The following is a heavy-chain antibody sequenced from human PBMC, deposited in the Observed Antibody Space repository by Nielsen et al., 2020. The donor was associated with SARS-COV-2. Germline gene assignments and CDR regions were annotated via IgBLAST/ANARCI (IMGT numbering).Heavy chain of an antibody. CDR3: ARVEAGYGFDY. J-gene: IGHJ4*02. CDR2: ISWNSGSI. D-gene: IGHD5-18*01. CDR1: GFTFDDYA. V-gene: IGHV3-9*01. Sequence: GGSLRLSCAASGFTFDDYAMHWVRQAPGKGLEWVSGISWNSGSIGYADSVKGRFTISRDNAKNSLYLQMNSLRAEDTAVYYCARVEAGYGFDYWGQGTLVTVSS.